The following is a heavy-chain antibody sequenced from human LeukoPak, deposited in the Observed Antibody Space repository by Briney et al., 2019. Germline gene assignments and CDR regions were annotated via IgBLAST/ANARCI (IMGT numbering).Heavy chain of an antibody. CDR1: GGSISSYY. D-gene: IGHD5-12*01. Sequence: SETLSLTCTVSGGSISSYYWSWIRQPPGKGLEWIGYIYYSGSTNYNPSLKSRVTISVDTSKNQFSLKLGSVIAADTAVYYCARGGYGDWYFDLWGRGTLVTVSS. V-gene: IGHV4-59*01. J-gene: IGHJ2*01. CDR2: IYYSGST. CDR3: ARGGYGDWYFDL.